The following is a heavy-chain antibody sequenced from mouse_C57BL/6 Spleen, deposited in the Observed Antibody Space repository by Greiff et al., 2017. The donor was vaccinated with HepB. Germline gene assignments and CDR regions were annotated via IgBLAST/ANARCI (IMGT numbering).Heavy chain of an antibody. J-gene: IGHJ4*01. D-gene: IGHD2-3*01. CDR2: IDPSDSYT. CDR1: GYTFTSYW. Sequence: VKLQQPGAELVKPGASVKLSCKASGYTFTSYWMQWVKQRPGQGLEWIGEIDPSDSYTNYNQKFKGKATLTVDTSSSTAYMQLSSLTSEDSAVYYCAPDGYSAMDYWGQGTSVTVSS. CDR3: APDGYSAMDY. V-gene: IGHV1-50*01.